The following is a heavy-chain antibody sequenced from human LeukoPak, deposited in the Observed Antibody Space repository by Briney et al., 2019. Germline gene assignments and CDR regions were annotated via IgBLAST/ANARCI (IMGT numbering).Heavy chain of an antibody. CDR3: AREAYSGSENWFDP. CDR2: INPNSGGT. CDR1: GYTFTGYY. D-gene: IGHD1-26*01. J-gene: IGHJ5*02. V-gene: IGHV1-2*02. Sequence: ASVKVSCKASGYTFTGYYMHWVRQAPGQGLEWMGWINPNSGGTNYAQKFQGGVTMTRDTSISTAYMELSRLRSDDTAVYYCAREAYSGSENWFDPWGQGTLVTVSS.